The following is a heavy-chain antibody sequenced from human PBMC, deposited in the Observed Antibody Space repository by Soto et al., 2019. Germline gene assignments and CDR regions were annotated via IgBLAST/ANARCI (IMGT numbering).Heavy chain of an antibody. D-gene: IGHD2-15*01. Sequence: ASVKVSCKASGYTFSSHATHWVRQAPGQRLEWMGWINGGNGDTKYSQKFQDRVTITRDTSASTAYMELSSLRSEDTAVYYCARDRWPQVVYFDYWGQGTLVTVSS. CDR1: GYTFSSHA. CDR3: ARDRWPQVVYFDY. V-gene: IGHV1-3*01. J-gene: IGHJ4*02. CDR2: INGGNGDT.